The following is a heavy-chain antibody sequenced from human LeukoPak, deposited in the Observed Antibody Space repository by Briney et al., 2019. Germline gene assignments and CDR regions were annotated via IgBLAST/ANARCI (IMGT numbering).Heavy chain of an antibody. J-gene: IGHJ4*02. D-gene: IGHD3-10*01. Sequence: GGSLRLSCAASGFTFSTYWMTWVRQTPGKGLEWVASIKQDGSEKYYVDSVKGRFTISRDNAKNSLYLQMNSLRAEDTAVYYCARVTYYYGSGSLGGFDYWGQGTLVTVSS. CDR3: ARVTYYYGSGSLGGFDY. CDR2: IKQDGSEK. V-gene: IGHV3-7*01. CDR1: GFTFSTYW.